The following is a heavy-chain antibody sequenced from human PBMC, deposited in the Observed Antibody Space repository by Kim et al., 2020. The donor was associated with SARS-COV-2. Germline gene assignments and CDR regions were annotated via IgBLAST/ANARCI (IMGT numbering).Heavy chain of an antibody. CDR2: INHSGRT. V-gene: IGHV4-34*01. J-gene: IGHJ4*02. CDR1: GGSFSGYY. Sequence: SETLSLTCAVYGGSFSGYYGTWIRQPPGEGLEWIGEINHSGRTDYNPSLKCRVTFSVDTCKNQFSLKLNSVTAADTAVYYCARGGIADRLALWSQGTLVTASS. CDR3: ARGGIADRLAL. D-gene: IGHD6-13*01.